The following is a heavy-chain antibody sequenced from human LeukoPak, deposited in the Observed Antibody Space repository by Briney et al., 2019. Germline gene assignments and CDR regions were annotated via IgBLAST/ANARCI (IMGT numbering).Heavy chain of an antibody. CDR3: AREGRTSGTSWYDP. CDR2: IYHSGGT. CDR1: DYSVTSDHY. J-gene: IGHJ5*02. D-gene: IGHD3-10*01. V-gene: IGHV4-38-2*01. Sequence: SETLSLTRAVSDYSVTSDHYWGWIRLAPGKGLEWIGSIYHSGGTYYNPSLKSRVTISVDTSKDQFSLRLTSVTAADTGIYYCAREGRTSGTSWYDPWGQGTRVTVSS.